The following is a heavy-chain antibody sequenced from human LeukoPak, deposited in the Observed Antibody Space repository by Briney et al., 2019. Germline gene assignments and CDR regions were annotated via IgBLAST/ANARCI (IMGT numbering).Heavy chain of an antibody. J-gene: IGHJ5*02. V-gene: IGHV4-61*01. CDR2: IYYSGST. CDR3: ARSPGGYSDWLSNIRFDP. CDR1: GGSISISNYY. D-gene: IGHD3-9*01. Sequence: SETLSLTCTVSGGSISISNYYWSWIRQPPGKGLEWIGYIYYSGSTNYNPSLKSRVTISVDTSKNQFSLKLSSVTAADAAVYYCARSPGGYSDWLSNIRFDPWGQGTLVTVSS.